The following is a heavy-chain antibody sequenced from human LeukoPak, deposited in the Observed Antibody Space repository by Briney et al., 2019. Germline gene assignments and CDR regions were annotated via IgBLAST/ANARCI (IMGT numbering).Heavy chain of an antibody. Sequence: GGSLRLSCAASGFTFSAYSMNWVRQAPGKGLEWLSGVSPPGGGTYYADSVKGRFTISRDDSKNTLSLQMNSLRVEDTAVYYCARDLAWGAFDYWGQGTLVTVSS. D-gene: IGHD7-27*01. CDR3: ARDLAWGAFDY. J-gene: IGHJ4*02. V-gene: IGHV3-23*01. CDR1: GFTFSAYS. CDR2: VSPPGGGT.